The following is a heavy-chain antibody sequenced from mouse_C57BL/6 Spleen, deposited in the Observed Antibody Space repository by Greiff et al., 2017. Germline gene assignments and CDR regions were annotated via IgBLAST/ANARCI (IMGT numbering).Heavy chain of an antibody. CDR3: AREGTTVVADWYFVV. Sequence: EVKLMESGGGLVKPGGSLKLSCAASGFTFSSYAMSWVRQTPEKRLEWVATISDGGRYTYYPDNVKGRFTISRDNAKNNLYLQMSHLKSEDTAMYYCAREGTTVVADWYFVVWGTGPTVPVSS. J-gene: IGHJ1*03. V-gene: IGHV5-4*01. CDR1: GFTFSSYA. D-gene: IGHD1-1*01. CDR2: ISDGGRYT.